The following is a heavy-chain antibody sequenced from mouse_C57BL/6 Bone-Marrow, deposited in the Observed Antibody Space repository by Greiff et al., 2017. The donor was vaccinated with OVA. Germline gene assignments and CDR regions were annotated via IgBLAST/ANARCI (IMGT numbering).Heavy chain of an antibody. CDR1: GFTFSDYR. Sequence: EVHLVESGGGLVQPGGSMKLSCAASGFTFSDYRMDWVHHSTENGLEWVAEIRNKASNYATYYVESVNGRFTISRDDSKSSVYLQRNSLRAEDTGIYYCTRSIPSYGSSYDWYFDVWGTGTTVTVSS. V-gene: IGHV6-5*01. D-gene: IGHD1-1*01. J-gene: IGHJ1*03. CDR2: IRNKASNYAT. CDR3: TRSIPSYGSSYDWYFDV.